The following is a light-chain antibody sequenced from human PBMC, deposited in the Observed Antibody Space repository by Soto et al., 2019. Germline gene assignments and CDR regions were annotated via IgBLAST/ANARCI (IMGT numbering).Light chain of an antibody. CDR2: DAS. CDR1: QSISSW. J-gene: IGKJ1*01. Sequence: DIQMTQSPSTLSASVGDRGTITCRASQSISSWLAWYQQKPGKAPNLLIYDASSLESGVPSRFSGSGSGPEFTLTISSLQPDDFATYYCQQYYSYPGTFGQGTKVDIK. V-gene: IGKV1-5*01. CDR3: QQYYSYPGT.